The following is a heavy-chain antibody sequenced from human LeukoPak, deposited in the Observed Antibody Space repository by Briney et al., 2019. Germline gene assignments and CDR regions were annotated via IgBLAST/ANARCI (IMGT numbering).Heavy chain of an antibody. J-gene: IGHJ4*02. Sequence: ASVKVSCKASGYTFTDYYIHWVRQAAGQGLEYVGWINPNSGDTNQAQNFQGRVTLTRDTSSSTAYMELRSLRSDDSAVYFCAGEYCSGGTCRQGFDYWGRGTLVTVSS. CDR3: AGEYCSGGTCRQGFDY. D-gene: IGHD2-15*01. V-gene: IGHV1-2*02. CDR2: INPNSGDT. CDR1: GYTFTDYY.